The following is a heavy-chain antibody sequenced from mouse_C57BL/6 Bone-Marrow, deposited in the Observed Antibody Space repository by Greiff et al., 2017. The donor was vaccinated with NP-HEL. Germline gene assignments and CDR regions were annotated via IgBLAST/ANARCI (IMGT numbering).Heavy chain of an antibody. CDR1: GFTFSDYY. J-gene: IGHJ3*01. Sequence: DVMLVESGGGLVQPGGSLKLSCAASGFTFSDYYMYWVRQTPEKRLEWVAYISNGGGSTYYPDTVKGRFTISRDNAKNTLYLQMSRLKSEDTAMYYCARQGYSEAYWGQGTLVTVSA. D-gene: IGHD2-14*01. CDR3: ARQGYSEAY. CDR2: ISNGGGST. V-gene: IGHV5-12*01.